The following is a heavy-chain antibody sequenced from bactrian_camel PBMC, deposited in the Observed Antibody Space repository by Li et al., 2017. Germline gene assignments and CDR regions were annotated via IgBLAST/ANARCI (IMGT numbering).Heavy chain of an antibody. CDR1: GYTERTNC. J-gene: IGHJ4*01. CDR3: AADDRPTGCWFGKRGDFTY. Sequence: HVQLVESGGDLVQPGGSLRLSCAASGYTERTNCMGWFRQAPGKERERVAVISDLGGSPYYADSVKGRFTASKDNSKNTVYLEMNNVKPEDTAMYYCAADDRPTGCWFGKRGDFTYWGQGTQVTVS. V-gene: IGHV3S1*01. D-gene: IGHD1*01. CDR2: ISDLGGSP.